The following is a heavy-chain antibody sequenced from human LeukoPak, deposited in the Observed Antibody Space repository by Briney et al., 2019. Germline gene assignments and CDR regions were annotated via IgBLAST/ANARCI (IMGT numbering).Heavy chain of an antibody. Sequence: GESLKISCKGSGYSFTSYWIGWVRRMPGKGLEWMGIIYPGDSDTRYSPSFQGQVTISADKSISTAYLQWSSLKASDTAMYCCARHPEVAGSAFDIWGQGTMVTVSS. D-gene: IGHD5-12*01. CDR1: GYSFTSYW. CDR2: IYPGDSDT. CDR3: ARHPEVAGSAFDI. J-gene: IGHJ3*02. V-gene: IGHV5-51*01.